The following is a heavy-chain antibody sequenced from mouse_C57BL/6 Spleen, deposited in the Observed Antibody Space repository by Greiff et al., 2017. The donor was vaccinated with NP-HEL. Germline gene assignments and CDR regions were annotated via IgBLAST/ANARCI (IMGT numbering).Heavy chain of an antibody. CDR2: ISDGGSYT. CDR3: ARDRPMDY. Sequence: EVQLKESGGGLVKPGGSLKLSCAASGFTFSSYAMSWVRQTPEKRLEWVATISDGGSYTYYPDNVKGRFTISRDNAKNNLYLQMSHLKSEDTAMYYCARDRPMDYWGQGTSVTVSS. J-gene: IGHJ4*01. CDR1: GFTFSSYA. V-gene: IGHV5-4*01.